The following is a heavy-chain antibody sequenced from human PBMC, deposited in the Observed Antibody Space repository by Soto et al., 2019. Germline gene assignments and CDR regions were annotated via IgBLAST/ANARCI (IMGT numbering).Heavy chain of an antibody. CDR2: IYYSGST. CDR3: AGLQSMRLSGLDP. V-gene: IGHV4-30-4*01. J-gene: IGHJ5*02. Sequence: QVQLQESGPGLVKPSQTLSLTCTVSGGSISSGDYYWSWIRQPPGKGLEWIGYIYYSGSTYYNPSLKSRVTIAVDTSKNQFSLKLSSVTAADTAVYYCAGLQSMRLSGLDPWGQGTLVTVSS. CDR1: GGSISSGDYY. D-gene: IGHD3-16*02.